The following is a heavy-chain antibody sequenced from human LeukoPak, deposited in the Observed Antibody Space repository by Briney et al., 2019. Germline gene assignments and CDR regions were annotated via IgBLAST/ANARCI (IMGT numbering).Heavy chain of an antibody. CDR1: GFSFSSFA. J-gene: IGHJ5*02. Sequence: GRSLRLSCAASGFSFSSFALHWVRQAPGKGPEWVAATSPAGNEIYYADSVKGRFSLSRDNSKNMLYLQMYSLGAEDTAIYYCAKGAAAGLVDWFDPWGQGTLVTVSS. D-gene: IGHD6-13*01. V-gene: IGHV3-30*07. CDR3: AKGAAAGLVDWFDP. CDR2: TSPAGNEI.